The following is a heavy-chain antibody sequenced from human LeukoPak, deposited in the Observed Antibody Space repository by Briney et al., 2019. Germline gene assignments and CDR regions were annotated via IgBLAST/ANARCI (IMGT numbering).Heavy chain of an antibody. CDR3: ARAGYCSGGSCIRSFEP. CDR2: ITSSGSTI. V-gene: IGHV3-48*01. CDR1: GFTFSSYS. J-gene: IGHJ5*02. Sequence: GGSLRLSCAASGFTFSSYSMNWVRQAPGKGLEWVSYITSSGSTIYYADSVKGRFTISRDNAKNSLSLQMNSLRAEDTAVYYCARAGYCSGGSCIRSFEPWGQGTLVTVSS. D-gene: IGHD2-15*01.